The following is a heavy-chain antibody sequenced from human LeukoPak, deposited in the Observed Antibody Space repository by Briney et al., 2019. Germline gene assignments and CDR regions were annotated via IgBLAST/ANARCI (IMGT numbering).Heavy chain of an antibody. D-gene: IGHD3-10*01. CDR3: ARQTLVRGVIGNPIEY. J-gene: IGHJ4*02. V-gene: IGHV4-39*01. CDR1: GGSISSSSYY. Sequence: SETLSLTCTVSGGSISSSSYYWGWIRQSPGKGLEWIGSIYYSGSTYYNPSLKSRVTISVDMSENQFSLKLNSVSAADTAVYYCARQTLVRGVIGNPIEYWGQGTLVTVSS. CDR2: IYYSGST.